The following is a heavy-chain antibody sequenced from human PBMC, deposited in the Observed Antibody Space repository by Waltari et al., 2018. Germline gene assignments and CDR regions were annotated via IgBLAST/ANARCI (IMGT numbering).Heavy chain of an antibody. CDR3: ARGDCSGGSCEVDP. CDR2: IYHSGST. V-gene: IGHV4-38-2*02. J-gene: IGHJ5*02. CDR1: GYSSSSGYY. Sequence: QVQLQESGPGLVKPSETLSLTCTVSGYSSSSGYYWGWIRQPPGKGLEWIGSIYHSGSTYYNPSLKSRVTISVDTSKNQFSLKLSSVTAADTAVYYCARGDCSGGSCEVDPWGQGTLVTVSS. D-gene: IGHD2-15*01.